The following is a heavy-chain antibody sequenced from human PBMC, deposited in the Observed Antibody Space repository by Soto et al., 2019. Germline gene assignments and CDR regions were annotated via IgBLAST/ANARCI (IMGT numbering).Heavy chain of an antibody. V-gene: IGHV3-48*03. J-gene: IGHJ5*02. CDR1: GFTFSSYE. D-gene: IGHD5-12*01. Sequence: RGSLRLSCAASGFTFSSYEMNWVRQAPGKGLEWVSYISSSGSTIYYAESVKGRFTISRDNAKNSLYLQMNSLRAEDTAVYYCARDWLRPRWFDPWGQGTLVTVSS. CDR2: ISSSGSTI. CDR3: ARDWLRPRWFDP.